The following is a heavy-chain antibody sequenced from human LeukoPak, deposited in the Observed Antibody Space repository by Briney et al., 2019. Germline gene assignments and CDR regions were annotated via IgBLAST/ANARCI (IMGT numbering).Heavy chain of an antibody. CDR3: AREGIAARPRTQYSSGWLTFDY. V-gene: IGHV4-61*02. Sequence: PSQTLSLTCTVSGGSISSGSYYWSWIRQPAGKGLEWIGRIYTSGSTNYNPSLKSRVTISVDTSKNQFSLKLSSVTAADTAVYYCAREGIAARPRTQYSSGWLTFDYWGQGTLATVSS. CDR2: IYTSGST. CDR1: GGSISSGSYY. J-gene: IGHJ4*02. D-gene: IGHD6-19*01.